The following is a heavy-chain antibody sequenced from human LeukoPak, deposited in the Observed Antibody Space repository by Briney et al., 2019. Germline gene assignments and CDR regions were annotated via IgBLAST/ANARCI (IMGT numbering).Heavy chain of an antibody. V-gene: IGHV3-48*04. J-gene: IGHJ4*02. Sequence: GGSLRLSCAASEFTFSTYSFNWVRQAPGKGLEWISYISGNSGAIYYADSVKGRFTISRDNAKNSLYLQMNSLRAEDTAVYYCARYTRRQFDYWGQGTLVTVSS. CDR2: ISGNSGAI. CDR1: EFTFSTYS. CDR3: ARYTRRQFDY. D-gene: IGHD1-1*01.